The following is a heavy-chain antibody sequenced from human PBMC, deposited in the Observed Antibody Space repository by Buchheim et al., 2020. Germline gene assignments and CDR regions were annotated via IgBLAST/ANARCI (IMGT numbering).Heavy chain of an antibody. J-gene: IGHJ4*02. D-gene: IGHD3-22*01. Sequence: QVQLVESGGGVVQPGRSLRLSCAASGFTFSSYAMHWVRQAPGKGLEWVAVISYDGSNKYYADSVKGRFTISRDNSKNTLYLQMNSLRAEDTAVYYCARDCSSQPFTSGYRLGIDYWGQGTL. CDR3: ARDCSSQPFTSGYRLGIDY. CDR1: GFTFSSYA. V-gene: IGHV3-30*04. CDR2: ISYDGSNK.